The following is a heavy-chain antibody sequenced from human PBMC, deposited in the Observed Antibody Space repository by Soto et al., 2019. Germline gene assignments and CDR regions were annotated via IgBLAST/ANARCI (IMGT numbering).Heavy chain of an antibody. CDR1: GFTFSSYA. J-gene: IGHJ4*02. V-gene: IGHV3-23*01. Sequence: PGGSLRLSCAASGFTFSSYAMSWVRQAPGKGLEWVSAISGSGGSTYYADSVKGRFTISRDNSKNTLYLQMNSLRAEDTAVYYCAKEPPDIVVVPAAPFDYWGQGTLVTVSS. CDR3: AKEPPDIVVVPAAPFDY. D-gene: IGHD2-2*01. CDR2: ISGSGGST.